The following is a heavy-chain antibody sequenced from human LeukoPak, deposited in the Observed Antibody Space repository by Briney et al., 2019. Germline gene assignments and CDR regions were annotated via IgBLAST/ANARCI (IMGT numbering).Heavy chain of an antibody. Sequence: GGSLRLSCAASGFTFGNSWVHWVRQAPGKGLVGVSLINADGNTTTYADSVKGGFTISRDNAKNTLSLQMNSLTIEDTAVYYCVVVVEPADSDGFDVWGQGTMITVSS. CDR2: INADGNTT. J-gene: IGHJ3*01. D-gene: IGHD2-2*01. CDR1: GFTFGNSW. CDR3: VVVVEPADSDGFDV. V-gene: IGHV3-74*01.